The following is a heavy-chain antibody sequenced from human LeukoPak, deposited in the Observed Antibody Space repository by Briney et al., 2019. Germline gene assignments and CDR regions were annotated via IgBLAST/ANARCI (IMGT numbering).Heavy chain of an antibody. J-gene: IGHJ3*02. CDR3: ARRKCSRTSCYEGDAFDI. Sequence: ASVKVSCKASGYTFTGYYMHWVRQAPGQGLEWMGWINPNSGGTNYAQKFQGRVTMTRDTSISTAYMELSRLRSDDTAVYHCARRKCSRTSCYEGDAFDIWGQGTMVTVSS. CDR2: INPNSGGT. V-gene: IGHV1-2*02. CDR1: GYTFTGYY. D-gene: IGHD2-2*01.